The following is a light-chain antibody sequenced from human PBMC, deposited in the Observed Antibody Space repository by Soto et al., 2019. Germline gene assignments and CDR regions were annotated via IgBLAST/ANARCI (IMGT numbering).Light chain of an antibody. J-gene: IGLJ1*01. CDR2: GSS. V-gene: IGLV1-40*01. Sequence: QSVLTQPPSVSGAPGQRVTISCTGSSSNIGAGYDVHWYQQLPGTAPKLLIYGSSNRPSGVPDRFSGSKSGTSASLAITGLQAEDDADYYCQSYDSSLSGYVFGTGTKLTVL. CDR1: SSNIGAGYD. CDR3: QSYDSSLSGYV.